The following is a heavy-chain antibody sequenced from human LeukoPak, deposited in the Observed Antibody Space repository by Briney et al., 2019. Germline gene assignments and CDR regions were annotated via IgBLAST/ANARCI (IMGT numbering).Heavy chain of an antibody. CDR2: IYYSGST. Sequence: PSETLSLTCTVSGGSISSGDYYWSWIRQPPGKGLEWIGYIYYSGSTYYNPSLKSRVTISVDTSKNQFSLKLSSVTAADTAVYYCAREKPYDAFDIWGQGTMVTASS. CDR1: GGSISSGDYY. J-gene: IGHJ3*02. V-gene: IGHV4-30-4*08. CDR3: AREKPYDAFDI.